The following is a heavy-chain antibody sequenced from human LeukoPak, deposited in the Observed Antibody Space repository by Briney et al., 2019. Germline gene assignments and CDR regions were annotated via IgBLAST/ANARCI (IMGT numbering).Heavy chain of an antibody. V-gene: IGHV4-39*01. CDR2: IFSSGTA. CDR1: GASIRANHHY. D-gene: IGHD3-22*01. J-gene: IGHJ5*02. CDR3: ARIIRTAGYYSNPKSGSFDL. Sequence: SETLSLTCTVSGASIRANHHYWVWVRQPPGKGLEWIGTIFSSGTAYYNPSLRTRVSISVDTSKNEFSLRLSAVTAADTGLYYCARIIRTAGYYSNPKSGSFDLWGQGILVTVSS.